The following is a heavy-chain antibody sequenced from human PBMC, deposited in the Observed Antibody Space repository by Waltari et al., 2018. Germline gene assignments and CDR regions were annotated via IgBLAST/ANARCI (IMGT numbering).Heavy chain of an antibody. Sequence: QVQLVQSGAEVKKPGSSVKVSCKASGGTFSSYAISWVRQAPGQGLEWKGGIIPIFGTANYAQMFQGRVTITADESTSTAYMELSSLRSEDTAVYYCARVAESPAAKFNYYYGMDVWGQGTTVTVSS. J-gene: IGHJ6*02. CDR2: IIPIFGTA. D-gene: IGHD2-2*01. CDR3: ARVAESPAAKFNYYYGMDV. CDR1: GGTFSSYA. V-gene: IGHV1-69*13.